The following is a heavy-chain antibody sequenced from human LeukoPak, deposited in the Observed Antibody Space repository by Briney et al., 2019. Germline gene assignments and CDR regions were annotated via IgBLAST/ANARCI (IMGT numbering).Heavy chain of an antibody. J-gene: IGHJ5*02. D-gene: IGHD1-1*01. CDR3: ARGGRWKFDP. V-gene: IGHV4-34*01. CDR1: GGSFSGYY. CDR2: INHSGST. Sequence: PSETLSLTCAVYGGSFSGYYWSWIRQPPGKGLEWIGEINHSGSTNYNPSLKSRVTISVDTSKNQFSLKLSSVTAADTAVYYCARGGRWKFDPWGQGTLVTVSS.